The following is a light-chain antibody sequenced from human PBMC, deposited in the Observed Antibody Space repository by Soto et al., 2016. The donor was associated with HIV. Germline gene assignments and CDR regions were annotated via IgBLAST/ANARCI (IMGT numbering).Light chain of an antibody. CDR1: NLKDKY. CDR3: QTWDNRAAV. CDR2: QDT. Sequence: SYELTQSPSVSLSPGQTAIITCSGYNLKDKYVSWLQQRPGQSPILVISQDTLRPSGIPERFSGSNSGNTATLTITGIQPLDEADYFCQTWDNRAAVFGTGTKVT. V-gene: IGLV3-1*01. J-gene: IGLJ1*01.